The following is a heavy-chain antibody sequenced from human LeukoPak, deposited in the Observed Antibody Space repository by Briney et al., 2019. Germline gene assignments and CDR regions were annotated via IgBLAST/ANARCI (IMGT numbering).Heavy chain of an antibody. CDR1: RGSLTTYT. J-gene: IGHJ4*02. D-gene: IGHD6-13*01. CDR3: ARRSWYVDY. CDR2: IYSSGGT. Sequence: PSETLSLTPKVSRGSLTTYTWSSIRHRPRKGLEYIGYIYSSGGTDYNPSLKSRVTISEDTSKNQISLKLNSVTAADTAVYYCARRSWYVDYWGQGTLVTVSS. V-gene: IGHV4-59*08.